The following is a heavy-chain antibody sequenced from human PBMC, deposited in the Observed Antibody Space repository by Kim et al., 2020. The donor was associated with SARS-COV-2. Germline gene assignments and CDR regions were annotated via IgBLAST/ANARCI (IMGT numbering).Heavy chain of an antibody. CDR1: GFTFSSYA. Sequence: GGSLRLSCAASGFTFSSYAMHWVRQAPGKGLEWMTVISYDGSNKYYAESVKGRFTISRDNSKNTLYLQMNSLRAEDTAVYYCARGRKWFGELFGPYIDYWGQGTLVTVSS. V-gene: IGHV3-30*04. CDR3: ARGRKWFGELFGPYIDY. CDR2: ISYDGSNK. J-gene: IGHJ4*02. D-gene: IGHD3-10*01.